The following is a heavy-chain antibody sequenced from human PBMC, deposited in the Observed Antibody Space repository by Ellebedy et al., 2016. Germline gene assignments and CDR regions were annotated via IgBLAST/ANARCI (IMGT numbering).Heavy chain of an antibody. Sequence: SVKVSCXASGGTFSSYAISWVRQAPGQGLEWMGRIIPILGIANYAQKFQGRVTITADKSTSTAYMELSSLRSEDTAVYYCARESWESVPFDLWGRGTLVTVSS. V-gene: IGHV1-69*04. J-gene: IGHJ2*01. CDR1: GGTFSSYA. CDR3: ARESWESVPFDL. CDR2: IIPILGIA. D-gene: IGHD1-26*01.